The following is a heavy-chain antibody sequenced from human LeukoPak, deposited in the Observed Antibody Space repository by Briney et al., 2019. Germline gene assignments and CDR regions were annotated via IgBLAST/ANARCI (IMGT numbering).Heavy chain of an antibody. CDR1: GGTFSSYA. CDR2: ITPMFGTA. Sequence: SVKVSCKASGGTFSSYAISWVRQAPGQGPEWMGGITPMFGTAKYAQKFQGRVTITADESTSTAYMELSSLRSEDTAVYYCVCADYGDYWGQGTLVTVSS. CDR3: VCADYGDY. V-gene: IGHV1-69*13. J-gene: IGHJ4*02.